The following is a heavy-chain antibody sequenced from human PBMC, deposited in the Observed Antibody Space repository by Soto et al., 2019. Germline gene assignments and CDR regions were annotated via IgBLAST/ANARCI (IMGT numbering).Heavy chain of an antibody. D-gene: IGHD2-15*01. V-gene: IGHV1-3*01. J-gene: IGHJ5*02. CDR2: INPYNGNT. CDR3: ARGIATGQLDP. Sequence: QVQLVQSGAEVKKPGASVKISCKASGYTFTRYTMNWVRQAPGQRLEWMGWINPYNGNTKSSQKFQDRVIITRDTSASTAYVGLRSLRSEDTAVYYCARGIATGQLDPWGQGTLVTVSS. CDR1: GYTFTRYT.